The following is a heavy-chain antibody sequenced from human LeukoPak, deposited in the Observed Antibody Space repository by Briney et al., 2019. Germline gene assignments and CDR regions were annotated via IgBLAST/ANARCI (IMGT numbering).Heavy chain of an antibody. J-gene: IGHJ3*02. CDR3: ARGLASSGWHYDAFGI. D-gene: IGHD6-19*01. V-gene: IGHV4-59*01. Sequence: TSETLSLTCTVSGGSISSYYWSWIRQPPGQGLEWIGYIYYSGSTNYNPSLKSRVTISVDTATNQFSLKLSPVTASGTAVYYCARGLASSGWHYDAFGIWGQGTLVTVSS. CDR2: IYYSGST. CDR1: GGSISSYY.